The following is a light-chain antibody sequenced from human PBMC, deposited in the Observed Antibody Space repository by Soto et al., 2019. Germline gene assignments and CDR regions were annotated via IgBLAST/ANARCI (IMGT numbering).Light chain of an antibody. V-gene: IGKV3-15*01. CDR2: GAS. Sequence: EIVMTQSPATLYVSPGERATLSCRASQSVSSTLAWYQQKPGQAPRLLIYGASTRATGIPDRFSGSGSGTEFTLTISSLQSEDFAVYYCQQYNNWPAWTFGQGTKVEIK. J-gene: IGKJ1*01. CDR1: QSVSST. CDR3: QQYNNWPAWT.